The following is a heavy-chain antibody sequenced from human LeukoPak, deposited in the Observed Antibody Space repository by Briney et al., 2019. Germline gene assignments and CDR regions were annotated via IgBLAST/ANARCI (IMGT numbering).Heavy chain of an antibody. CDR3: VRAYHPGGWFDP. Sequence: QTGGSLRLSCAASGFTFSSYAMSWVRQAPGKGLEWVSAIGGSGGSTYYADSVKGRFTISRDNPKKTLYLQMNSLTAEDTAMYYCVRAYHPGGWFDPWGQGTLVTVSS. D-gene: IGHD2-21*01. V-gene: IGHV3-23*01. CDR2: IGGSGGST. J-gene: IGHJ5*02. CDR1: GFTFSSYA.